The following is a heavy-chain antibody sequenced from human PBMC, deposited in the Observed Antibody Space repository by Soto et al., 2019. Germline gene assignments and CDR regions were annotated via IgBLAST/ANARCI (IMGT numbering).Heavy chain of an antibody. CDR2: IGTAGDT. J-gene: IGHJ5*02. CDR3: ERRQEAGAHLFDP. V-gene: IGHV3-13*01. CDR1: GFTFSGFD. Sequence: GGSLRLSCEASGFTFSGFDMHWVRQPTGKGLEWVSTIGTAGDTYYAVSVKGRFTISRDNAKNSLSLQMNSLRAGDTAVYFCERRQEAGAHLFDPWGQGTQVTVSS. D-gene: IGHD6-13*01.